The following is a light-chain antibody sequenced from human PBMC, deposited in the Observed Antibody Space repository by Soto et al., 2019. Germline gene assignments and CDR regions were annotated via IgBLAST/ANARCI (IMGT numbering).Light chain of an antibody. CDR1: QSVSNNY. V-gene: IGKV3-20*01. CDR3: QQYGSSGT. CDR2: GAS. J-gene: IGKJ1*01. Sequence: DIVLTQSPATLSPSPGERATLSCRASQSVSNNYLAWYQQKPGKAPRLLIYGASNRATGIPDRLSGSGSGTDFTLTIRRLEPEDFAVYYCQQYGSSGTFGQGTKVDI.